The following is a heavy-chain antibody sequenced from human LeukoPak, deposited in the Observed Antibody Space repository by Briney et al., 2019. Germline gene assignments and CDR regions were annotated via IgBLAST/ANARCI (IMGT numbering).Heavy chain of an antibody. CDR3: ARGRRGIAARPLHYYYYGMDV. V-gene: IGHV4-39*01. Sequence: XXXGGWVRQPXXXGXXGVGSIYYSGXTYYNPSLKSRVTISVDTSKNQFSLKLSSVTAADTAVYYCARGRRGIAARPLHYYYYGMDVWGQGTTVTVSS. D-gene: IGHD6-6*01. CDR1: XXX. J-gene: IGHJ6*02. CDR2: IYYSGXT.